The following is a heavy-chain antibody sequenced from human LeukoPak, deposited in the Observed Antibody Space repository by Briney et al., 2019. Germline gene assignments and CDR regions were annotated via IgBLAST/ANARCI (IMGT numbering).Heavy chain of an antibody. Sequence: ASVKVSCKASGYTFTSYYMHWVRQAPGQGLEWMGIINPSGGSTSYAQKFQGRVTITRDTSTSTVYMELSSLRSEDTAVYYCARVVMATNYYYGMDVWGQGTTVTVSS. J-gene: IGHJ6*02. D-gene: IGHD5-24*01. CDR2: INPSGGST. V-gene: IGHV1-46*01. CDR3: ARVVMATNYYYGMDV. CDR1: GYTFTSYY.